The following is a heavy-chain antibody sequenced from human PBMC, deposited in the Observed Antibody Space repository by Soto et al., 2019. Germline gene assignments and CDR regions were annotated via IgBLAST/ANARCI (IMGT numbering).Heavy chain of an antibody. D-gene: IGHD1-1*01. J-gene: IGHJ6*03. V-gene: IGHV4-59*01. CDR3: ARAEYGTDYYYYYMDV. Sequence: SETLSLTCTVSGGSISSYYWSWIRQPPGKGLEWIGYIYYSGSTNYNPSLKSRVTISVDTSKNQFSLKLSSVTAADTAVYYCARAEYGTDYYYYYMDVWGKGTTVTVSS. CDR2: IYYSGST. CDR1: GGSISSYY.